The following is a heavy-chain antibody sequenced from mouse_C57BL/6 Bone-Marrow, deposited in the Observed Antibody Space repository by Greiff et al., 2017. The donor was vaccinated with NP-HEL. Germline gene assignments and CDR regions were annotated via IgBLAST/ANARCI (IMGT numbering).Heavy chain of an antibody. CDR3: TTFVSYAMDY. V-gene: IGHV14-4*01. CDR2: IDPENGDT. J-gene: IGHJ4*01. Sequence: EVQLQQSGAELVRPGASVKLSCTASGFNIKDDYMHWVKQRPEQGLEWIGWIDPENGDTEYASKFQGKATITADTSSNTAYLQLSSLTSEDTAVYYCTTFVSYAMDYWGQGTSVTVSS. CDR1: GFNIKDDY. D-gene: IGHD6-2*01.